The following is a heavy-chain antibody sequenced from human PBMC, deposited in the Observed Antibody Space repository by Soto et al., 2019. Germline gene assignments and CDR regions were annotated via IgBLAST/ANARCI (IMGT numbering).Heavy chain of an antibody. CDR1: GFTFSSYG. CDR2: IWYDGSNQ. V-gene: IGHV3-33*01. J-gene: IGHJ1*01. D-gene: IGHD3-10*01. Sequence: QVQLVESGGGVAQPGRSLRLSCAVSGFTFSSYGMHWVRQAPGKGLEWVAVIWYDGSNQFYADSVKGRFTISRDNSKKTLYRQMNSRRAEDTAVYYCARDLRGGASAYFQHWGQGTLVTVSS. CDR3: ARDLRGGASAYFQH.